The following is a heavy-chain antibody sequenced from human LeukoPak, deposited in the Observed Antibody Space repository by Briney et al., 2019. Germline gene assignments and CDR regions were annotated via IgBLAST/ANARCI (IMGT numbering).Heavy chain of an antibody. CDR3: VREIYNGNWFDP. Sequence: PGGSLRLSCSASGFTFSTYAMHWVRQAPGKGLEYVSAISGNGGSTYYSDSVKGRFTISRDNSKNTLYLQMSSLRAEDTAVYYCVREIYNGNWFDPWGQGTLVTVSS. V-gene: IGHV3-64D*06. CDR1: GFTFSTYA. D-gene: IGHD1-14*01. CDR2: ISGNGGST. J-gene: IGHJ5*02.